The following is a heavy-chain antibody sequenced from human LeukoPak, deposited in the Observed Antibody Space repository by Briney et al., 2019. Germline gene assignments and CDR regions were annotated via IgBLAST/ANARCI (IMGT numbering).Heavy chain of an antibody. Sequence: SETLSLTCTVPGGSISSYYWSWIRQPPGKGLEWIGYIYYSGSTNYNPSLKSRVTISVDASKNQFSLKLSSVTAADTAVYYCARLNSSSWCEDYYYYYGMDVWGQGTTVTVSS. V-gene: IGHV4-59*01. CDR1: GGSISSYY. CDR2: IYYSGST. CDR3: ARLNSSSWCEDYYYYYGMDV. D-gene: IGHD6-13*01. J-gene: IGHJ6*02.